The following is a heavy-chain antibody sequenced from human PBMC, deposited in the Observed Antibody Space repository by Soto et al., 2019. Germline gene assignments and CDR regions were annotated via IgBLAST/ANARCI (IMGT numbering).Heavy chain of an antibody. Sequence: ASVKVSCKASGYTFTSYDINWVRQATGQGLEWMGWMNPNSGNTGYAQKFQGRVTMTRNTSISTAYMELSSLRSEDTAVYYCARNRWLSGPNYYYYMDVWGKGTTVTVSS. CDR3: ARNRWLSGPNYYYYMDV. CDR2: MNPNSGNT. J-gene: IGHJ6*03. CDR1: GYTFTSYD. V-gene: IGHV1-8*01. D-gene: IGHD2-21*01.